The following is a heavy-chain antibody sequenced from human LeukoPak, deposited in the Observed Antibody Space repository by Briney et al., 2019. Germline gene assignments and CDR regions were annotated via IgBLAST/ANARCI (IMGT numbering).Heavy chain of an antibody. CDR2: ISYDGSDK. CDR3: ARITCSSSSCYSQRFDY. V-gene: IGHV3-30-3*01. CDR1: GFAFSSFA. Sequence: PGRPLRLSCAASGFAFSSFAMYWVRQAPGKGLEWVAVISYDGSDKYFADSVKGRFTISRDYSKNTLYLEMNSLRTEDTAVYYCARITCSSSSCYSQRFDYWGQGTLVTVSS. D-gene: IGHD2-2*01. J-gene: IGHJ4*02.